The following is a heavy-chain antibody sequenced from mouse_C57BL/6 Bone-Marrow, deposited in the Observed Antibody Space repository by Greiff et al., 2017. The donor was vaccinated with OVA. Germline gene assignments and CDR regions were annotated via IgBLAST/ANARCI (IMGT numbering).Heavy chain of an antibody. V-gene: IGHV5-6*01. CDR3: ARRDYGNLIDY. D-gene: IGHD2-1*01. CDR1: GFTFSSYG. Sequence: DVQLVESGGDLVKPGGSLKLSCAASGFTFSSYGMSWVRQTPDKRLEWVATISSGGSYTYYPDSVKGRFTISRDNAKNTLYLQMSSLKSEDTAMYYCARRDYGNLIDYWGQGTTLTVSS. CDR2: ISSGGSYT. J-gene: IGHJ2*01.